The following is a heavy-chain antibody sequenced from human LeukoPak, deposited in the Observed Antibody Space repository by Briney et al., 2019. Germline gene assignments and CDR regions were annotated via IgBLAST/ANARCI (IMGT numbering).Heavy chain of an antibody. D-gene: IGHD5-24*01. CDR2: ITTGGSTT. Sequence: GGSLRLSCAASGFTFSRNAMHWVRQAPGRGLEWVSHITTGGSTTSYADSVKGRFTMSRDNAKNSLYLKMHSLRDADTAIYYCARGSDGNGPGMDVWGQGTTVTVSS. CDR3: ARGSDGNGPGMDV. J-gene: IGHJ6*02. V-gene: IGHV3-48*03. CDR1: GFTFSRNA.